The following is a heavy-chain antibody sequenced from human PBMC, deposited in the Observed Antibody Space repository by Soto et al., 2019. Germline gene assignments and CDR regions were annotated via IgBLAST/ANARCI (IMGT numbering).Heavy chain of an antibody. CDR1: GFTFSSYA. Sequence: GGSLRLSCAASGFTFSSYAMSWVRQAPGKGLEWVSAISGSGGSTYYADSVKGRLTISRDNSKNTLYLQMNSLRAEDTAVYYCAKVPRGYSGYDSYFDYWGQGTLVTVSS. CDR3: AKVPRGYSGYDSYFDY. V-gene: IGHV3-23*01. D-gene: IGHD5-12*01. CDR2: ISGSGGST. J-gene: IGHJ4*02.